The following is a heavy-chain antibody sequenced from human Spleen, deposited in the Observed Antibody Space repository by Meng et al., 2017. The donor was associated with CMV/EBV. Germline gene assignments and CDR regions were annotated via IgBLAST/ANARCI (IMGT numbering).Heavy chain of an antibody. J-gene: IGHJ4*02. CDR3: ARDRPIAAAGSGTPADY. V-gene: IGHV3-11*01. Sequence: LSLTCAASGFTFSDYYMSWIRQAPGKGLEWVSYISSSGSTIYYADSVKGRFTISRDNAKNSLYLQMNSLRAEDTAVYYCARDRPIAAAGSGTPADYWGQGTLVTVSS. CDR2: ISSSGSTI. D-gene: IGHD6-13*01. CDR1: GFTFSDYY.